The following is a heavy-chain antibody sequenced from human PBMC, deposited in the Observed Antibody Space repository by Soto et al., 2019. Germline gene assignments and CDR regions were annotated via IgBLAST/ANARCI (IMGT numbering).Heavy chain of an antibody. V-gene: IGHV3-7*01. CDR1: GFTFSSYW. D-gene: IGHD6-6*01. Sequence: GGSLRLSCAASGFTFSSYWMSWVRQAPGKGLEWVANIKQDGSEKYYVDSVKGRFTISRDNAKNSLYLQMNSLRAEDTAVYYCARGTYSSSSDNYYYMDVWGKGTTVTVSS. CDR3: ARGTYSSSSDNYYYMDV. CDR2: IKQDGSEK. J-gene: IGHJ6*03.